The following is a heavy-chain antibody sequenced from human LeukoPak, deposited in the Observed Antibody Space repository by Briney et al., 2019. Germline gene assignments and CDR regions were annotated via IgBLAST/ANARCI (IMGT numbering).Heavy chain of an antibody. J-gene: IGHJ3*02. CDR3: ARLDSVAQWGNGAFDI. Sequence: SETLSLTCTVSGGSISSYYWNWIRRPPGKGLQWIGHIYYSGSTKYNPSLKSRVTISVDTSKNRFSLKLSSVTAADTAVYYCARLDSVAQWGNGAFDIWGQGTMVTVSS. V-gene: IGHV4-59*01. D-gene: IGHD3-16*01. CDR1: GGSISSYY. CDR2: IYYSGST.